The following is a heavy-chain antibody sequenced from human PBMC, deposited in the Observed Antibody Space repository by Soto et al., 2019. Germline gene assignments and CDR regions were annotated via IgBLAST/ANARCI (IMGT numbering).Heavy chain of an antibody. CDR2: INPSGGST. V-gene: IGHV1-46*01. Sequence: QVQLVQSGAEVKKPGASVKVSCKASGYTFTSYYMHWVRQAPGQGLEWMGIINPSGGSTTYAQKFQGRVTRTRDTDTSTVYMELSSLRSEDPAVYYCARVGGYSYGGVDYWGQGTLVTVSS. J-gene: IGHJ4*02. CDR3: ARVGGYSYGGVDY. D-gene: IGHD5-18*01. CDR1: GYTFTSYY.